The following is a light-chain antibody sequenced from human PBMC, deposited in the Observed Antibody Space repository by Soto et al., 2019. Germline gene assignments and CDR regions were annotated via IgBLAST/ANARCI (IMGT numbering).Light chain of an antibody. CDR1: QSVSSY. Sequence: EIVLTQSPATLSLSPGERATLSCRASQSVSSYFAWYQQKPGQAPRLLIYDASNRATGIPARFSGSGSGTDFTLTISSLEPEECAVYYCQQRINWPLTFGGGTKVDIK. CDR2: DAS. V-gene: IGKV3-11*01. J-gene: IGKJ4*01. CDR3: QQRINWPLT.